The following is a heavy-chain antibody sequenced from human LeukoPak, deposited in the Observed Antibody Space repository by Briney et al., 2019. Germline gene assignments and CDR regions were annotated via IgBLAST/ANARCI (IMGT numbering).Heavy chain of an antibody. J-gene: IGHJ4*02. V-gene: IGHV1-24*01. CDR2: FDPEDGET. CDR1: GYTLTELS. CDR3: ATYYYDSSGYYPTRPFDY. D-gene: IGHD3-22*01. Sequence: GASVKVSCKVSGYTLTELSMHWVRQAPGKGLEWMGGFDPEDGETIYAQKFQGRVTMTEDTSTDTAYMELSSLRSEDTAVYYCATYYYDSSGYYPTRPFDYWGXGTLVTVSS.